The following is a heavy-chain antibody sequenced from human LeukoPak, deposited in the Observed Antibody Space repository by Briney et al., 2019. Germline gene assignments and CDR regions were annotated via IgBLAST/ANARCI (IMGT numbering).Heavy chain of an antibody. CDR1: GFTFSSYA. V-gene: IGHV3-23*01. CDR2: ISGSDGST. CDR3: AKVLTPQYYYYYYMDV. Sequence: GGSLRLSCAASGFTFSSYAMSWVRHAQGKGREWVSAISGSDGSTYYAVSVKGRFTTSSDNYKNTLYLQMNSLRAEDTAVHCCAKVLTPQYYYYYYMDVWGKGTTVTVSS. J-gene: IGHJ6*03.